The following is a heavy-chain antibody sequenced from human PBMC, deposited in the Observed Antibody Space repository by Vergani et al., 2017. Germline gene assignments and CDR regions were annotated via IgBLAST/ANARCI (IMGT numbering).Heavy chain of an antibody. V-gene: IGHV3-53*01. J-gene: IGHJ3*02. CDR2: INIGGRT. CDR1: GFSVSSHY. D-gene: IGHD6-19*01. Sequence: EVQLVESGGGLVQPGGSLRLSCAASGFSVSSHYMIWVRQAPGKGLEWVSTINIGGRTSYADSVKGRLTLTRDDSKNTLFLHMNSLRPEDTAVYYCAKVGRSEVAGTFGAFDIWGQGTMVTVSS. CDR3: AKVGRSEVAGTFGAFDI.